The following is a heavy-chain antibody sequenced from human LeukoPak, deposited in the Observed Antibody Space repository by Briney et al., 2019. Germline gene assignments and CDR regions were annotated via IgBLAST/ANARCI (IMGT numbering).Heavy chain of an antibody. D-gene: IGHD3-10*02. V-gene: IGHV3-21*04. J-gene: IGHJ6*02. CDR2: ISRTSNYI. CDR1: GFIFSDQN. Sequence: GGSLRLSCAASGFIFSDQNMNWVRQAPGKGLEWVSSISRTSNYIYYADSVKGRFTISRDNANNSLYLQMSSLRAEDTAIYYCAKASAVRGYYYYGMDVWGQGTTVTVSS. CDR3: AKASAVRGYYYYGMDV.